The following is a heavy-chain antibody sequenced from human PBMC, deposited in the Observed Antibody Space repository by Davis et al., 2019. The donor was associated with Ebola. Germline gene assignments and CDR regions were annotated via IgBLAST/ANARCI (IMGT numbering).Heavy chain of an antibody. V-gene: IGHV4-59*08. J-gene: IGHJ4*02. D-gene: IGHD3-10*01. CDR1: GGSISSYY. CDR2: IYYSGST. Sequence: PSETLSLTCTVSGGSISSYYWSWIRQPPGKGLEWIGYIYYSGSTNYNPSLKSRVTISVDTSKNQFSLKLSSVTAADTAVYYCAAYGSGSANFDSWGQGTLVTVSS. CDR3: AAYGSGSANFDS.